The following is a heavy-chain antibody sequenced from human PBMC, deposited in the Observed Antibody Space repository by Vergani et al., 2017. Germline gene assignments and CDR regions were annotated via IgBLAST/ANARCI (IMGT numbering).Heavy chain of an antibody. CDR1: GYSISRGYY. CDR2: IYHSGST. D-gene: IGHD5-18*01. CDR3: AAWIQLWRTIDY. J-gene: IGHJ4*02. V-gene: IGHV4-38-2*01. Sequence: QVQLQESGPGLVKPSETLSLTCAVSGYSISRGYYWGWIRQPPGKGLEWIGSIYHSGSTYYNPSLKSRVTISVDTSKNQFYLKLSSVTAADAAVYYCAAWIQLWRTIDYWGQGTLVTVSS.